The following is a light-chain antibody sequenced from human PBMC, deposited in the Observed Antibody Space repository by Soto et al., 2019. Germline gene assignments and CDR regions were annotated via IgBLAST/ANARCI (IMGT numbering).Light chain of an antibody. V-gene: IGKV1-27*01. Sequence: DIQMTQSPSSLSASVGDRVTITCWASQGISNYLAWYQQKPGKVPKLLIYAASTLQSGVPSRFSGSGSGTDFTLTISGLQPEDVATYFCQKYNIVPLTFGGGTKVEIK. CDR2: AAS. J-gene: IGKJ4*01. CDR1: QGISNY. CDR3: QKYNIVPLT.